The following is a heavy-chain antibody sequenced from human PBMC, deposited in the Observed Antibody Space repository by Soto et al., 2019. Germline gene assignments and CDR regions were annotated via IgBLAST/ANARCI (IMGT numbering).Heavy chain of an antibody. J-gene: IGHJ4*02. Sequence: QVQLQESGPGLVKPSETLSLTCTVSGDSISTYYWTWIRQPPGKGLEWIAFIYYGGSTNYNPSLKSRVTISVDTSKNRFSLTLNSVTAADTAVYYCARPGRDWGSLEYWGQGTRVTVSS. CDR1: GDSISTYY. D-gene: IGHD7-27*01. CDR2: IYYGGST. CDR3: ARPGRDWGSLEY. V-gene: IGHV4-59*08.